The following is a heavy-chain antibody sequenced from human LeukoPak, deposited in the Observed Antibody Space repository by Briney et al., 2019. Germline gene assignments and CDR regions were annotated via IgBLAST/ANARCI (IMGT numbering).Heavy chain of an antibody. CDR2: VSGSGGST. D-gene: IGHD5-12*01. CDR1: GFTLSSYA. J-gene: IGHJ4*02. CDR3: AKDLDIVATITGN. Sequence: GGSLRLSCAASGFTLSSYAMSWVPQAPGKGLEWVSGVSGSGGSTYYADSVKGRFTISRDNSKNTLYLQMNSLRAEDTAVYYCAKDLDIVATITGNWGQGTLVTVSS. V-gene: IGHV3-23*01.